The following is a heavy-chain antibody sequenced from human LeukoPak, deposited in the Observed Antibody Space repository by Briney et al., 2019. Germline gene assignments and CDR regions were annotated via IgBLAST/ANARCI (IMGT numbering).Heavy chain of an antibody. V-gene: IGHV1-69*04. Sequence: SVKNSCKASGGTFSSYAISWVRQPPGQGLEWMGRIIPILGIANYAQKFQGTATITADKSTSTAYMELSSLRSEDTAVYYCARSGEAQWLIGGIDYWGPETLGTVSS. D-gene: IGHD6-19*01. J-gene: IGHJ4*02. CDR3: ARSGEAQWLIGGIDY. CDR1: GGTFSSYA. CDR2: IIPILGIA.